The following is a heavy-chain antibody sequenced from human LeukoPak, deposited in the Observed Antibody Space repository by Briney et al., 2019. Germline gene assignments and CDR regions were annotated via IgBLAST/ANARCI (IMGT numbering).Heavy chain of an antibody. V-gene: IGHV4-34*01. CDR3: ARGRESYYGNSGYSFGRYFGY. Sequence: PSETLSLTCDVPGGSFSGYFWNWIRQPPGKGLEYIGEINHGGATILNPSLKSRVTISIDTSRNQFSLKLSSVTAADTAVYYCARGRESYYGNSGYSFGRYFGYWGQGTLVTVSS. D-gene: IGHD3-22*01. CDR1: GGSFSGYF. J-gene: IGHJ4*02. CDR2: INHGGAT.